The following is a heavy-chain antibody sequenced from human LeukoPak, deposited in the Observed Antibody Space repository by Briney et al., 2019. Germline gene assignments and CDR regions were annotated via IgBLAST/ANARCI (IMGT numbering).Heavy chain of an antibody. D-gene: IGHD3-9*01. Sequence: GRSLRLSCAASGFTFSSYAMHWVRQAPGKGLEWVAVISYDGSNKYYADSVKGRFTISRDNSKNTLYLQMNSLRAEDTAVYYCARDPGLRYFDWLLSSWGQGTLVTVSS. CDR3: ARDPGLRYFDWLLSS. J-gene: IGHJ4*02. CDR1: GFTFSSYA. CDR2: ISYDGSNK. V-gene: IGHV3-30-3*01.